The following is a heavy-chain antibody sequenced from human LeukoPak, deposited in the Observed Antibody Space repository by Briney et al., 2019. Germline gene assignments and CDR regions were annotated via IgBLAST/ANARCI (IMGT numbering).Heavy chain of an antibody. J-gene: IGHJ4*02. CDR3: AKWTDSGYEGDYYFDY. D-gene: IGHD5-12*01. V-gene: IGHV3-30*18. CDR1: GFTFSSYG. CDR2: ISYDGSNK. Sequence: PGRSLRLSCAASGFTFSSYGMHWVRQAPGKGLEWVAVISYDGSNKYYADSVKGRFTISRDNSKNTLYLQMNSLRAEDTAVYYCAKWTDSGYEGDYYFDYWGQGTLVTVSS.